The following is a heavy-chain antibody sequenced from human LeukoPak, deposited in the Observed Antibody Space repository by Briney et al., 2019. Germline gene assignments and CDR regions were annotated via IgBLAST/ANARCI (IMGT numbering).Heavy chain of an antibody. CDR1: GFTFSSYW. V-gene: IGHV3-74*01. Sequence: PGGSLRLSCAASGFTFSSYWMHWVRQAPGKGLVWVSRINSDGSSTSYADSVKGRFTISRDNAKNTLYLQMNSLRAEDTAVYYCARSQTQGLAGGYWGQGTLVTVSS. J-gene: IGHJ4*02. D-gene: IGHD3-10*01. CDR3: ARSQTQGLAGGY. CDR2: INSDGSST.